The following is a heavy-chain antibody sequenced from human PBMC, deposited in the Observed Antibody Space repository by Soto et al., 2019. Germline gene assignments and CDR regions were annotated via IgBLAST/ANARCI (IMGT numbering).Heavy chain of an antibody. D-gene: IGHD2-15*01. V-gene: IGHV3-30-3*01. CDR2: ISYDGSNK. Sequence: GGSLRLSCAASGFTFSSYAMHWVRQAPGKGLEWVAVISYDGSNKYYADSVKGRFTISRDNSKNTLYLQMNSLRAEDTAVYYCAILEGYCSGGSCCPDAFDIWGQGTMVTVSS. CDR3: AILEGYCSGGSCCPDAFDI. J-gene: IGHJ3*02. CDR1: GFTFSSYA.